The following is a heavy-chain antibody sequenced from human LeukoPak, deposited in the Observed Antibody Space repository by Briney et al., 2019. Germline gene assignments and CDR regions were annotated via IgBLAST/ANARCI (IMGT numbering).Heavy chain of an antibody. Sequence: SETLSLTCTVSGGSISSSSYYWGWIRQPPGKGLEWIGSICYSGSTYYNPSLKSRVTISVDTSKNQFSLKLSSVTAADTAVYYCARPGSYNWFDPWGQGTLVTVSS. CDR3: ARPGSYNWFDP. J-gene: IGHJ5*02. D-gene: IGHD3-10*01. CDR1: GGSISSSSYY. V-gene: IGHV4-39*01. CDR2: ICYSGST.